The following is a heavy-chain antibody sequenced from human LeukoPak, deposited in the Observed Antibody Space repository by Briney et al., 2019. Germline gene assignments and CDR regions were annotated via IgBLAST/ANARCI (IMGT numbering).Heavy chain of an antibody. CDR2: VSGSGGST. Sequence: GGSLRLSCAASGFTFSSYTMHWVRQAPGKGLEWVSAVSGSGGSTYYADSVKGRFTISRDNSKNTLYLQMNSLRAEDTAVYYCAKDPIGIAAAGTLSWGQGTLVTVSS. CDR3: AKDPIGIAAAGTLS. CDR1: GFTFSSYT. D-gene: IGHD6-13*01. J-gene: IGHJ5*02. V-gene: IGHV3-23*01.